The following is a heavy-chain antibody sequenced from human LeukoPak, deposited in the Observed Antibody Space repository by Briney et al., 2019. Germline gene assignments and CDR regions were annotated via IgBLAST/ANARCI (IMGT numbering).Heavy chain of an antibody. CDR3: ARGPRPTAIYYYYGIDV. V-gene: IGHV4-59*01. J-gene: IGHJ6*02. CDR2: IYYSGST. Sequence: PSETLSLTCTVSGGSISSYYWSWIRQPPGKGLEWIGYIYYSGSTNYNPSLKSRVTISVDTSKNQFSLKLSSVTAADTAVYYCARGPRPTAIYYYYGIDVWGQGTTVTVSS. CDR1: GGSISSYY. D-gene: IGHD4-17*01.